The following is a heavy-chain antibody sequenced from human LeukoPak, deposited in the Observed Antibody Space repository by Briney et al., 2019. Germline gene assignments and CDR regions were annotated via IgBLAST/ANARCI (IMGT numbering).Heavy chain of an antibody. J-gene: IGHJ4*02. CDR1: GGSISSGGYS. Sequence: SETLSLTCAVSGGSISSGGYSWSWIRQPPGKGLEWIGYIYHSGSTYYNPSLKSRVTISVDRSKNQFSLKLSSVTATDTAVYYCARGYGSGSYYFDYWGQGTLVTVSS. D-gene: IGHD3-10*01. V-gene: IGHV4-30-2*01. CDR2: IYHSGST. CDR3: ARGYGSGSYYFDY.